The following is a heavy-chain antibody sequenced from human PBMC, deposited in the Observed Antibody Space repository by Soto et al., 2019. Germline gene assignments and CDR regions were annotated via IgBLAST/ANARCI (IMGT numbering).Heavy chain of an antibody. D-gene: IGHD3-9*01. CDR2: ISGYNGNT. J-gene: IGHJ4*02. V-gene: IGHV1-18*01. CDR3: ARSDQYFDWLPQSPYYFDY. Sequence: QVQLVQSGAEVKKPGASVKVSCKASGYTFTSYGISWVRQAPGQGLEWMGWISGYNGNTKYAQKLQGRVTMTTDTXTSXAXTELRSLRSDDTAVYYCARSDQYFDWLPQSPYYFDYWGQGTLVTVSS. CDR1: GYTFTSYG.